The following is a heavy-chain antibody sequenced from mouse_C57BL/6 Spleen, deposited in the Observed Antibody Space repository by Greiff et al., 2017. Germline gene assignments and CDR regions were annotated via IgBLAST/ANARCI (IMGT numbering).Heavy chain of an antibody. CDR2: IYPGDGDT. J-gene: IGHJ2*01. Sequence: VQLQQSGAELVKPGASVKISCKASGYAFSSYWMNWVKQRPGQGLEWIGQIYPGDGDTNYNGKFKGKATLTADTSSSTAYMQLSSLTSEDSAVYFCARLGDSSGYRYIDYWGQGTTLTVSS. CDR3: ARLGDSSGYRYIDY. V-gene: IGHV1-80*01. CDR1: GYAFSSYW. D-gene: IGHD3-2*02.